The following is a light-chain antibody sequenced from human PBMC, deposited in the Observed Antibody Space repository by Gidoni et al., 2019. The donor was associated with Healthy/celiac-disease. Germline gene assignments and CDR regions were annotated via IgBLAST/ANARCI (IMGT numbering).Light chain of an antibody. CDR3: AACDDSLNGRV. Sequence: QSVLTQPPSASGTPGQRVPSSCSGSSSNIGSNTVNWYQQLPGTAPKLLIYSNNQRPSGVPDRFSGSKSGTSASLAISGLQSEDEADYYCAACDDSLNGRVFGGGTKLTVL. CDR2: SNN. CDR1: SSNIGSNT. J-gene: IGLJ3*02. V-gene: IGLV1-44*01.